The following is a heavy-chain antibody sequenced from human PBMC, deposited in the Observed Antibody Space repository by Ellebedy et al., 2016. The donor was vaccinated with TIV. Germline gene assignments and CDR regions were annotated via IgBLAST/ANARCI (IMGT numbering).Heavy chain of an antibody. D-gene: IGHD3-3*01. CDR2: IYSSGST. J-gene: IGHJ4*02. CDR3: AIGVARDDY. V-gene: IGHV4-59*12. CDR1: GGSMSLYY. Sequence: SETLSLTCTVSGGSMSLYYWNWIRQPPGKGLEWIGHIYSSGSTNYNPSLKSRVTMLVDKSKNQFSLTLNSVTAADTAVYYCAIGVARDDYWGQGTVVTVSS.